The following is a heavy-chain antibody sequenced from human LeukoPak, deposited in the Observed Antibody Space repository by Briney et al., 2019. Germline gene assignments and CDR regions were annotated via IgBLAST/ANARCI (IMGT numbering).Heavy chain of an antibody. D-gene: IGHD2-15*01. CDR3: TRGKGDQGWY. J-gene: IGHJ4*02. CDR2: IRSKIYGGTA. CDR1: GFTFGDYA. V-gene: IGHV3-49*04. Sequence: GGSLRLSCTASGFTFGDYAMTWVRQAPGKGLEWVGFIRSKIYGGTAEYAASVQGRFTISRDDSKGIAYLQMNSLKTDDTAFYYCTRGKGDQGWYWGQGTLVTVSS.